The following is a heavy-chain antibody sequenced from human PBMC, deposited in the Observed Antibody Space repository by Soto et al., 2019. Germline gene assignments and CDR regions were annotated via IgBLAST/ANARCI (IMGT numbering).Heavy chain of an antibody. V-gene: IGHV3-48*04. CDR2: ISSSSSTI. J-gene: IGHJ4*02. CDR1: GFPFSSSS. CDR3: ARLRLTGYFDY. Sequence: PGGSLRLSCAASGFPFSSSSMNWVRQAPGKGLEWVSYISSSSSTIYYADSVKGRFTISRDNAMNSLYLQMNSLRAEDTAVYYCARLRLTGYFDYWGQGTLVTVSS.